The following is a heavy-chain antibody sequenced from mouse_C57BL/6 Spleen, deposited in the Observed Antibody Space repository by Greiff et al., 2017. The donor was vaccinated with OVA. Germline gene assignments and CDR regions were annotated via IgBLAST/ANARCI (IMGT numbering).Heavy chain of an antibody. CDR1: GYTFTDYN. J-gene: IGHJ4*01. D-gene: IGHD2-4*01. CDR2: INPNNGGT. V-gene: IGHV1-18*01. CDR3: ARGYDYDGKTRYYAMDY. Sequence: VQLQQYGPELVKPGASVKIPCKASGYTFTDYNMDWVKQSHGKSLEWIGDINPNNGGTIYNQKFKGKATLTVDKSSSTAYMELRSLTSEDTAVYYCARGYDYDGKTRYYAMDYWGQGTSVTVSS.